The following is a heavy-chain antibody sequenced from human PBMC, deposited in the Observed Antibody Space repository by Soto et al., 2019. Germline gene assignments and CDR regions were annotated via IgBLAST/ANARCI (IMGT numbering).Heavy chain of an antibody. CDR3: ARDLPPVDY. Sequence: QIQLVQSGAEVKKPGASVKVSCKASGYTFSSYHITLVRQAPGQGLEWMGWISAYNGNTNYAQNLQGRVIMTTDPSTSTAYMELRSLRSDDTAVYYCARDLPPVDYWGQGTLVTVSS. J-gene: IGHJ4*02. V-gene: IGHV1-18*01. CDR1: GYTFSSYH. CDR2: ISAYNGNT.